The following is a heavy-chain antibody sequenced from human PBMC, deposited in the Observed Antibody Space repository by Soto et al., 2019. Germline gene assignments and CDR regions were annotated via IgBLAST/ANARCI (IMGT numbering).Heavy chain of an antibody. J-gene: IGHJ5*01. CDR1: VYTLPELS. V-gene: IGHV1-24*01. CDR3: ATDNYVFVNAAATENCTLALDS. D-gene: IGHD3-16*01. CDR2: FDPEDGET. Sequence: ASGNGSYKVSVYTLPELSMHWVRQAPGKGLEWMGGFDPEDGETIYAQKFQGRVTMTEDTSTDTAYMELSSLRSEDTAVYYCATDNYVFVNAAATENCTLALDS.